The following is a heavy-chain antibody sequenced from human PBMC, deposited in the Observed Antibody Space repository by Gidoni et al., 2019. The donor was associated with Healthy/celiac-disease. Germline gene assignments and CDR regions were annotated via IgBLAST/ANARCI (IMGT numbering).Heavy chain of an antibody. CDR3: ARIMEDDSSGYYYGGAFDI. D-gene: IGHD3-22*01. CDR2: IFSNDEK. CDR1: GFSLSNARMG. Sequence: QVTLKESGPVLVKPTATLTLTCTVSGFSLSNARMGVSWIRQPPGKALEWLAHIFSNDEKSYSTSLKSRLTISKDTTKSQVVLTMTNMDPVDTATYYCARIMEDDSSGYYYGGAFDIWGQGTMVTVSS. V-gene: IGHV2-26*01. J-gene: IGHJ3*02.